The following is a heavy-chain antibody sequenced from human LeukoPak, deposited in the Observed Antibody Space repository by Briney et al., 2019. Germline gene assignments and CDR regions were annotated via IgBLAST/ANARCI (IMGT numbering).Heavy chain of an antibody. V-gene: IGHV1-69*10. D-gene: IGHD3-10*01. Sequence: SVKVSCKASGGTFSSYAISWVRQAPGQGLEWMGGIIPIFGIANYAQKFQGRVTVTADKSTSTAYMELSSLRSEDTAVYYCAVYYYGSGTPLFDPWGQGTLVTVSS. J-gene: IGHJ5*02. CDR1: GGTFSSYA. CDR3: AVYYYGSGTPLFDP. CDR2: IIPIFGIA.